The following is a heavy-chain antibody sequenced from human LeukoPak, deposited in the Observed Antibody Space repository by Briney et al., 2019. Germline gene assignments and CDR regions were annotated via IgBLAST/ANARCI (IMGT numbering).Heavy chain of an antibody. CDR1: GYTFTGYY. V-gene: IGHV1-2*06. Sequence: ASVKVSCKASGYTFTGYYMHWVRQAPGQGLEWMGRINPNSGGTNYAQKFQGRVTMTRDTSISTAYMELSRLRSDDTAVYYCARGDLWYYYVDAWGKGTTVTVSS. D-gene: IGHD2-21*01. CDR3: ARGDLWYYYVDA. J-gene: IGHJ6*03. CDR2: INPNSGGT.